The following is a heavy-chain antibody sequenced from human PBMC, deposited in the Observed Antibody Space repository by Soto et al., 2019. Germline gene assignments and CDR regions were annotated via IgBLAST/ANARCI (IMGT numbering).Heavy chain of an antibody. Sequence: VASVKVSCKASGYTFTSYAMHWVRQAPGQRLEWMGWINAGNGNTKYSQKFQGRVTITRDTSASTAYMELSSLRSEDTAVYYCARDLVRGYSSGWYGDYYYYYGMDVWGQGTTVTISS. J-gene: IGHJ6*02. CDR1: GYTFTSYA. CDR2: INAGNGNT. V-gene: IGHV1-3*01. CDR3: ARDLVRGYSSGWYGDYYYYYGMDV. D-gene: IGHD6-19*01.